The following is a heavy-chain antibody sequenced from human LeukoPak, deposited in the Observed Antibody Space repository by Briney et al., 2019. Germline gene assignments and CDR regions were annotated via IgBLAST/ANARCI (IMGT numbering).Heavy chain of an antibody. J-gene: IGHJ4*02. V-gene: IGHV3-23*01. CDR2: ISDSGDDT. CDR3: ARDQIASDIDY. D-gene: IGHD6-13*01. Sequence: GGSLRLSCAASGFTFSNYAMSWVRQAPGKGLEWVSAISDSGDDTYYADSVKGRFTISRDNSKNTLYLQMNSLRAEDTAVYFCARDQIASDIDYWGQGTLVTVSS. CDR1: GFTFSNYA.